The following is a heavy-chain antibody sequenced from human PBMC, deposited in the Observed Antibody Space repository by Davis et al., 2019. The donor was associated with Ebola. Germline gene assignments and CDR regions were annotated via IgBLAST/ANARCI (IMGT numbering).Heavy chain of an antibody. CDR2: ISYDGSNK. Sequence: GGSLRLSCAASGFTFSSYGMHWVRQAPGKGLEWVAVISYDGSNKYYADSVKGRFTISRDNSKNTLYLQMNSLRAEDTAVYYCAKDVFSSVTIFGVVNNYYYYGMDVWGQGTTVTVSS. CDR3: AKDVFSSVTIFGVVNNYYYYGMDV. J-gene: IGHJ6*02. D-gene: IGHD3-3*01. V-gene: IGHV3-30*18. CDR1: GFTFSSYG.